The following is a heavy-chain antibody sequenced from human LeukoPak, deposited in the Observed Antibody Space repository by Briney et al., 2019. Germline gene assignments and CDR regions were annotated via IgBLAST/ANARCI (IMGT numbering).Heavy chain of an antibody. D-gene: IGHD3-3*01. CDR2: IYHSGST. CDR3: PRHYYDFWSGYYNNNWFDP. J-gene: IGHJ5*02. CDR1: GYSISSGYY. Sequence: SETLSLTCAVSGYSISSGYYWGWIRQPPGKGLEWIGSIYHSGSTYYNPSLKSRVTISVDTSKNQFSLKLSSVTAADAAVYYCPRHYYDFWSGYYNNNWFDPWGQGTLVTVSS. V-gene: IGHV4-38-2*01.